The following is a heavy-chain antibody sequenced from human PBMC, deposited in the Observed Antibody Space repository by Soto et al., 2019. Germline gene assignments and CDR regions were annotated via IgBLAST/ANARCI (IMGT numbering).Heavy chain of an antibody. CDR1: GGSISSGGYS. CDR3: ARVYYDSSGHTFDY. V-gene: IGHV4-30-2*01. D-gene: IGHD3-22*01. Sequence: SETLSLTCAVSGGSISSGGYSWSWIRQPPGKGLEWIGYIYHSGSTYYNPSPKSRVTISVDRSKNQFSLKLSSVTAADTAVYYWARVYYDSSGHTFDYWGQGTLVTVSS. CDR2: IYHSGST. J-gene: IGHJ4*02.